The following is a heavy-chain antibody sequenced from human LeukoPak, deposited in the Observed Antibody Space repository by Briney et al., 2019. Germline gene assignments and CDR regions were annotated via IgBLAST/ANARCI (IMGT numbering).Heavy chain of an antibody. D-gene: IGHD3-10*01. CDR2: ISSSSSYI. Sequence: GGSLRLSCAASGFTFSSHSMNWVRQAPGKGLEWVSSISSSSSYIYYADSVKGRFTISRDNAKNSLYLQMNSLRAEDTAVYYCASTQNRGVLIRDAFDIWGQGTMVTVSS. CDR3: ASTQNRGVLIRDAFDI. CDR1: GFTFSSHS. V-gene: IGHV3-21*01. J-gene: IGHJ3*02.